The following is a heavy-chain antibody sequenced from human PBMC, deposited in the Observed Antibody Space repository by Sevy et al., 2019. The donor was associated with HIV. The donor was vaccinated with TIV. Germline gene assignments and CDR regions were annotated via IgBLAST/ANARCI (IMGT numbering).Heavy chain of an antibody. CDR1: GYTFTGYY. Sequence: ASVKVSCKASGYTFTGYYMHWVRQAPGQGLEWMGRINPNSGGTNYAKKFQGRVTMTRDTSISTAYMELSRLRSDDTAVYYCARLYYGSSGCLYYFDYWGQGTLVTVS. CDR3: ARLYYGSSGCLYYFDY. J-gene: IGHJ4*02. V-gene: IGHV1-2*06. D-gene: IGHD3-22*01. CDR2: INPNSGGT.